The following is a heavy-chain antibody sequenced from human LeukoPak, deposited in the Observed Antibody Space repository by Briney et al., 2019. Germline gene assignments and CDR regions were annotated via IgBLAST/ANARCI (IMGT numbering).Heavy chain of an antibody. V-gene: IGHV3-48*04. CDR2: ISSSSSTV. Sequence: PGGSLRLSCAASGFTFSVYSMNWVRRAPGKGLEWVSYISSSSSTVYYADSVKGRFTISRDNAKNSLYLQMNSLRAEDTAVYYCARRNSKNFYYYYMDVWGRGTTVTVSS. D-gene: IGHD2-21*01. CDR3: ARRNSKNFYYYYMDV. CDR1: GFTFSVYS. J-gene: IGHJ6*03.